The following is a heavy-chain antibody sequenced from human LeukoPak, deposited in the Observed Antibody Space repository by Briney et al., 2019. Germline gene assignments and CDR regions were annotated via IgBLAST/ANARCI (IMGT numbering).Heavy chain of an antibody. CDR3: ARDQGTSWTEDY. CDR2: INPNSGGT. Sequence: ASVKVSCKASGYTFTGYYMHWVRQAPGQGLEWMGWINPNSGGTNYAQKFQGRVTMTRDTPISTAYMELSRLRSDDTAVYYCARDQGTSWTEDYWGQGTLVTVSS. CDR1: GYTFTGYY. J-gene: IGHJ4*02. D-gene: IGHD2-2*01. V-gene: IGHV1-2*02.